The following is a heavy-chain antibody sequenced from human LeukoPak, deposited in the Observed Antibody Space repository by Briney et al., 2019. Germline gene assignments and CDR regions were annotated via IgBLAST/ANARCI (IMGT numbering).Heavy chain of an antibody. Sequence: PSETLSLICTVSGGPISSSRYYWGWIRQPPGKGLEWIGSIYYSGGTYYNPSLKSRVTVSVDTSKNQFSLKLSAVTAADTAVYYCARRSDSLGFDPWGQGTLVTVSS. CDR3: ARRSDSLGFDP. D-gene: IGHD3-9*01. J-gene: IGHJ5*02. CDR2: IYYSGGT. V-gene: IGHV4-39*01. CDR1: GGPISSSRYY.